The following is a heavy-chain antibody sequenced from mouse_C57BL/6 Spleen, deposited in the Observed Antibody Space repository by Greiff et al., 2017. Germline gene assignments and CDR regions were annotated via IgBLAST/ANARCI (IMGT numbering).Heavy chain of an antibody. J-gene: IGHJ4*01. CDR3: VRRGTAQATYYAMDY. D-gene: IGHD3-2*02. V-gene: IGHV10-3*01. Sequence: EVKVEESGGGLVQPKGSLKLSCAASGFTFNTYAMHWVRQAPGKGLEWVARIRSKSSNYATYYADSVKDRFTISRDDSQSMLYLQMNNLKTEDTAMYYCVRRGTAQATYYAMDYWGQGTSVTVSS. CDR1: GFTFNTYA. CDR2: IRSKSSNYAT.